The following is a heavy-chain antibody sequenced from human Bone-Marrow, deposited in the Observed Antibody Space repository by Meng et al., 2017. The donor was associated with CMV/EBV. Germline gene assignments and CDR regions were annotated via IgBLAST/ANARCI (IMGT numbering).Heavy chain of an antibody. CDR2: ISYDGSNK. CDR3: ARDKIVVVVAATPYFDY. J-gene: IGHJ4*02. CDR1: GFTFSSYA. D-gene: IGHD2-15*01. V-gene: IGHV3-30-3*01. Sequence: GESLKISCAASGFTFSSYAMHWVRQAPGKGLEWVAVISYDGSNKYYADSVKGRFTIYRDNSKNTLYLQMNSLRAEDTAVYYCARDKIVVVVAATPYFDYWGQGTLVTVSS.